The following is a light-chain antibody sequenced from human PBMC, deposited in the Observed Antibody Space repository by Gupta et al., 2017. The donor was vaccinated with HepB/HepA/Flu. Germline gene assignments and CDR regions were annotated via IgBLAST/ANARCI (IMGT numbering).Light chain of an antibody. V-gene: IGKV1-39*01. CDR1: QTIRRS. Sequence: DIQMTQSPSSLSASVGDRVTITCRASQTIRRSLNWYQQKPGKAPELLIYTASSLQSGVPSRFSGSGSGTDFTLTISSLQPEDSATYYCQQSDRTPISFGQGTKLEIK. J-gene: IGKJ2*01. CDR3: QQSDRTPIS. CDR2: TAS.